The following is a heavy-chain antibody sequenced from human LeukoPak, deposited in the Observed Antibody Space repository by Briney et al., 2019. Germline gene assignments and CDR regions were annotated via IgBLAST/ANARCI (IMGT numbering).Heavy chain of an antibody. J-gene: IGHJ4*02. V-gene: IGHV1-2*02. CDR3: ARPNLRGYSGYGY. CDR1: GYTFTGYY. CDR2: INPNSGGT. Sequence: GASVKVSCKASGYTFTGYYMHWVRQAPGQGLEWMGWINPNSGGTNYAQKFQGRVTMTRDTSISTVCMELSRLRSDDTAVYYCARPNLRGYSGYGYWGQGTLVTVSP. D-gene: IGHD5-12*01.